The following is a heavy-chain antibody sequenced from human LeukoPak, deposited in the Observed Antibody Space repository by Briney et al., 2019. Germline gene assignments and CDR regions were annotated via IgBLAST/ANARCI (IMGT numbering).Heavy chain of an antibody. D-gene: IGHD3-3*01. J-gene: IGHJ5*02. CDR2: ITPIFGTA. CDR3: ARDPYDFWSGDNWFDP. V-gene: IGHV1-69*05. CDR1: GGTFSSYA. Sequence: SVKVSCKASGGTFSSYAISWVRQAPGQGLEWMGGITPIFGTANYAQKFQGRVTITTDESTSTAYMELSSLRSEDTAVYYCARDPYDFWSGDNWFDPWGQGALVTVSS.